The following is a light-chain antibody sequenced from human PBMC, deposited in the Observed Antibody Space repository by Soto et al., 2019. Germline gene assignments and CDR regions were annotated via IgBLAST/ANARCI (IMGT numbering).Light chain of an antibody. CDR1: QKIANF. CDR3: QQSLSNPRT. J-gene: IGKJ4*01. V-gene: IGKV1-39*01. Sequence: IQMTQSPSSLSASLGDRITVTCRASQKIANFLNWYQQKPGKAPKLLIFLASTLETGVPARFDGSGSGTDFTLTISNLQPEDSATYYCQQSLSNPRTFGGGT. CDR2: LAS.